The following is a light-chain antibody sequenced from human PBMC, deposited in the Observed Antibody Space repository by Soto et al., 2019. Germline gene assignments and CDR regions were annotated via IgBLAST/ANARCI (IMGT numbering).Light chain of an antibody. CDR1: SRDIGGYNS. CDR2: DVT. Sequence: QSALTQPPSASGSPGQSVTISCTGASRDIGGYNSVSWYQHHPAKAPKLIIYDVTKRPSGVPDRFSGSKSGNTASLTVSGLQAEDEADYFCSSYAATNKVTFGGGTKLTVL. V-gene: IGLV2-8*01. J-gene: IGLJ2*01. CDR3: SSYAATNKVT.